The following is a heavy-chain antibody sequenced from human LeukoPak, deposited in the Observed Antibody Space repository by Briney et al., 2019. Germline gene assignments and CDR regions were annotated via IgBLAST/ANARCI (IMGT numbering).Heavy chain of an antibody. V-gene: IGHV1-46*01. CDR3: ARDEGGDYGDYSPYFDY. J-gene: IGHJ4*02. CDR2: INPSGGST. CDR1: GYTFTNYN. Sequence: ASVKVSCKASGYTFTNYNIHWVRQAPGQGLEWMGIINPSGGSTAYAHKFQGRVTMTSDTSTNTDYMELSSLRSEDTAVYYCARDEGGDYGDYSPYFDYWGQGTLVTVSS. D-gene: IGHD4-17*01.